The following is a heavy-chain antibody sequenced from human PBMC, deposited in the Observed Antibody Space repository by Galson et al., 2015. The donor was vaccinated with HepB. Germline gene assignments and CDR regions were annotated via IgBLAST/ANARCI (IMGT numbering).Heavy chain of an antibody. V-gene: IGHV3-30-3*01. CDR1: GSTFKIFT. CDR3: TRDAMGRGSGSYSAFDY. CDR2: TSSLGDIL. D-gene: IGHD1-26*01. Sequence: SLRLSCAASGSTFKIFTMHWVRQAPGKGLEWVATTSSLGDILYYADSGRGRFTISRDNSKNILSLQMHSLRAEDTAVYYCTRDAMGRGSGSYSAFDYWGQGTLVTVSS. J-gene: IGHJ4*02.